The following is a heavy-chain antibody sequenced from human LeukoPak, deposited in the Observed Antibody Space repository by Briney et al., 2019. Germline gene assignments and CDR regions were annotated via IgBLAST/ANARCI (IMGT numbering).Heavy chain of an antibody. CDR3: ATYSSSNGREFQY. D-gene: IGHD2-2*01. J-gene: IGHJ1*01. CDR2: IYSGGIT. Sequence: GGSLRLSCAASGFTVSSSYMSWVRQAPGRGLEWVSVIYSGGITYYADSVKGRFTISRDNSKNTLYLQMNSLRAEDTAVYYCATYSSSNGREFQYWGQGTLVTVSS. V-gene: IGHV3-66*01. CDR1: GFTVSSSY.